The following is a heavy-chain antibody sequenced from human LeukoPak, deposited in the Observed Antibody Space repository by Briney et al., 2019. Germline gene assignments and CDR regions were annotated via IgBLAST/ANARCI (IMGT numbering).Heavy chain of an antibody. V-gene: IGHV3-30*18. J-gene: IGHJ4*02. D-gene: IGHD6-19*01. CDR1: GFTFSTYG. Sequence: GRSLRLSCAASGFTFSTYGMHWVRQAPGRGLERVAVISYDGNIKYYADSVKGRFTISRDNSKNTLYLQMNSLRAEDTAVYFCAKDATGEQWLVPFFDYWGQGTLVTVSS. CDR2: ISYDGNIK. CDR3: AKDATGEQWLVPFFDY.